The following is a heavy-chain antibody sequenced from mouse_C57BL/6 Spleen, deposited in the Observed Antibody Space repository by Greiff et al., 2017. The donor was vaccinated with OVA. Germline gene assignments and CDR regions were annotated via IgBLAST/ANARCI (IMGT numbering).Heavy chain of an antibody. CDR1: GFNITDYY. D-gene: IGHD2-1*01. V-gene: IGHV14-2*01. CDR3: AGGGGYCGNFYWDFWG. Sequence: EVQLQQSGTELVKPGASVKLSCTASGFNITDYYMHWVKQRTEQGLEWIGRIDPEDGGTKYTPKFQGKATMTADTSSNTAYLQLSSLTSEDTAVYYCAGGGGYCGNFYWDFWGWGTGPTVTVA. J-gene: IGHJ1*03. CDR2: IDPEDGGT.